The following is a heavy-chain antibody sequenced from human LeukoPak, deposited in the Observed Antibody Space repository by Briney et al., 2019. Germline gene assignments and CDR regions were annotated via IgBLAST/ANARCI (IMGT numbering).Heavy chain of an antibody. Sequence: SETLSLTCTVSGGSISSSSYYWGWIRQPPGKGLEWIGSIYHSGSTYYNPSLKSRVTISVDTSKNQFSLKLSSVTAADTAVYYCARGLIDYVWGSNFFDYWGQGTLVTVSS. D-gene: IGHD3-16*01. CDR2: IYHSGST. J-gene: IGHJ4*02. V-gene: IGHV4-39*07. CDR3: ARGLIDYVWGSNFFDY. CDR1: GGSISSSSYY.